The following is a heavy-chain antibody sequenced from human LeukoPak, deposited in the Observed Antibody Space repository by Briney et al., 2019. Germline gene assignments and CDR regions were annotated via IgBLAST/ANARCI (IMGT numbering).Heavy chain of an antibody. V-gene: IGHV3-23*01. Sequence: GGSLRLSCAASGFTFSSYSMSWVRQAPGKGLEWVSAISGSGGSTYYADSVKGRFTISRDNSKNTLYLQMNSLRAEDTAVYYCAKDRVDSSGWYVGYYFDYWGQGTLVTVSS. J-gene: IGHJ4*02. CDR2: ISGSGGST. D-gene: IGHD6-19*01. CDR3: AKDRVDSSGWYVGYYFDY. CDR1: GFTFSSYS.